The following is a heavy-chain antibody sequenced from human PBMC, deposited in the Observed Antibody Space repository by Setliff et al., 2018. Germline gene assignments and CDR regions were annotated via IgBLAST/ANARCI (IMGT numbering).Heavy chain of an antibody. J-gene: IGHJ4*02. CDR2: IWSDGSNK. V-gene: IGHV3-33*03. CDR3: AKRRGGRGSSWFLDPDH. D-gene: IGHD6-13*01. CDR1: GFTLSSYG. Sequence: GESLRLSCAASGFTLSSYGMHWVRQAPGKGLEWVATIWSDGSNKYYGDSVKGRFTISRDNSKNTLYLQMNSLGADDTAIYYCAKRRGGRGSSWFLDPDHWGQGTVVTVSS.